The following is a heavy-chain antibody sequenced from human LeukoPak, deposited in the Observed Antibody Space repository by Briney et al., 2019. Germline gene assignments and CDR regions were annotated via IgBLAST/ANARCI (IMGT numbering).Heavy chain of an antibody. CDR2: ISGSGGST. CDR1: GFTFSSYA. J-gene: IGHJ4*02. Sequence: KPGGSLRLSCAASGFTFSSYAMSWVRQAPGKGLEWVSVISGSGGSTYYVDSVEGRFTISRDNSKNTLYLQMNSLRAEDTAVYYCAKDGVATAGRGSHFDYWGQGTLVTVSS. CDR3: AKDGVATAGRGSHFDY. D-gene: IGHD6-13*01. V-gene: IGHV3-23*01.